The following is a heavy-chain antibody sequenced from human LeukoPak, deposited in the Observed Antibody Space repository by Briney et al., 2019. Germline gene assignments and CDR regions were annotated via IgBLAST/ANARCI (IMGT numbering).Heavy chain of an antibody. CDR2: IYHSGST. CDR1: GFSLSSGYY. V-gene: IGHV4-38-2*02. CDR3: ARPTPFDI. J-gene: IGHJ3*02. Sequence: SETLSLTCTVPGFSLSSGYYWGWIRQPPGKGLEWIGSIYHSGSTYYNPSLKSRVTISVDTSKNQFSLKLSSVTAADTAVYYCARPTPFDIWGQGTMVTVSS.